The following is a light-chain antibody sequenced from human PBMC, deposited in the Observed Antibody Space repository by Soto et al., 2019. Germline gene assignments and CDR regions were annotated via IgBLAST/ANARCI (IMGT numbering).Light chain of an antibody. CDR1: QTVRNNY. J-gene: IGKJ5*01. CDR3: QQYDSSPPIT. Sequence: EFVLTQSPGTLSLSPGERATLSCRASQTVRNNYLAWYQQKPGQAPRLLIYDASRRATGIPDRFSGSGSGTDFTLTISGLEPEDFAVYYCQQYDSSPPITFGQGTRLETK. V-gene: IGKV3-20*01. CDR2: DAS.